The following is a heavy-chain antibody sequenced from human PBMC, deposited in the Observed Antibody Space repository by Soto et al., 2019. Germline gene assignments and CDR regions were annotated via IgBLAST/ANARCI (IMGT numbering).Heavy chain of an antibody. V-gene: IGHV3-7*01. CDR1: GSTFSSYW. CDR2: IKQDGSEK. J-gene: IGHJ3*02. D-gene: IGHD3-22*01. CDR3: ARDYYYYSSGYRSFVAFDI. Sequence: GGSLRLSCAASGSTFSSYWMSWVRQAPGEGLEWVANIKQDGSEKYYVDSVKGRFTISRDNAKNSLYLQMNSLRAEDTAVYYCARDYYYYSSGYRSFVAFDIWGQGTMVTVSS.